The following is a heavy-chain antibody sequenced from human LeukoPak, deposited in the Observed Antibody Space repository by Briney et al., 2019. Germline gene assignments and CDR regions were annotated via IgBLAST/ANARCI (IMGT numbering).Heavy chain of an antibody. Sequence: GGSLSLSCAASGFTFSNYDMHWVRHATGKGLEWVSAIGVAANTFYSGSVKGRFTISRENAKNSLYLLMTSLRAEDTAMYYCARQNTPHGNFDYWGQGTLVTVSS. CDR2: IGVAANT. V-gene: IGHV3-13*01. CDR1: GFTFSNYD. CDR3: ARQNTPHGNFDY. D-gene: IGHD1-26*01. J-gene: IGHJ4*02.